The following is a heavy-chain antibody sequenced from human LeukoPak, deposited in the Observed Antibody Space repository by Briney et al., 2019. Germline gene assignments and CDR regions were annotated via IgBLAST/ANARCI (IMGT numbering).Heavy chain of an antibody. Sequence: GGSLRLSRAASGFSFSSYWMHWVRQVPGKGLEWVSRIGTDGRNTNYADSMKGRFTISRDNAKNTLYLQVNSLRVEDTAVYYCARGGSGSTYGLFDYWGQGILVTVSS. CDR1: GFSFSSYW. V-gene: IGHV3-74*01. D-gene: IGHD5-18*01. J-gene: IGHJ4*02. CDR3: ARGGSGSTYGLFDY. CDR2: IGTDGRNT.